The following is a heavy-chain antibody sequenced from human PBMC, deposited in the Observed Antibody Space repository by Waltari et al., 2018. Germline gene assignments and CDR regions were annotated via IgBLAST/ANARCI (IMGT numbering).Heavy chain of an antibody. Sequence: QLQLQESGPGLVKPSETLSLTCTVPGGSISLSSYYWGWIRQPPRKGLEWNGSIYYSGSTYYNPSLKSRVTISVDTSKNQFSLKLSSVTAADTAVYYCARDGPYDYVWGSYRYGDDYWGQGTLVTVSS. J-gene: IGHJ4*02. CDR2: IYYSGST. CDR3: ARDGPYDYVWGSYRYGDDY. V-gene: IGHV4-39*07. CDR1: GGSISLSSYY. D-gene: IGHD3-16*02.